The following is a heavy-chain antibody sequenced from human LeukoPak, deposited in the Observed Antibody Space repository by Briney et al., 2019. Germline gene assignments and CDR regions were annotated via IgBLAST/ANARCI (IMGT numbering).Heavy chain of an antibody. Sequence: VASVKVSCKASGYTFTSYDINWVRQATGQGLEWMGWMNPNSGNTGYAQKFQGRVTMTRSTAINTAYTELSSLRSEDTAVYYCARAPSGVGATRLNWFDPWGQGTLVTVSS. CDR2: MNPNSGNT. D-gene: IGHD1-26*01. V-gene: IGHV1-8*01. CDR3: ARAPSGVGATRLNWFDP. CDR1: GYTFTSYD. J-gene: IGHJ5*02.